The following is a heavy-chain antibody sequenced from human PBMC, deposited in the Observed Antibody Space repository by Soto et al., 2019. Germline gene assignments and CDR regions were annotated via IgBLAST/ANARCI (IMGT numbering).Heavy chain of an antibody. CDR2: IYYSGST. J-gene: IGHJ5*02. CDR3: AREVITPYNWLDP. D-gene: IGHD3-22*01. Sequence: SETLSLTCTVSGGSISSYYWSWIRQPPGKGLEWIGYIYYSGSTNYNPSLKSRVTISVDTSKNQFSLKLSSVTAADTAVYYCAREVITPYNWLDPWGQGTLVTVSS. V-gene: IGHV4-59*01. CDR1: GGSISSYY.